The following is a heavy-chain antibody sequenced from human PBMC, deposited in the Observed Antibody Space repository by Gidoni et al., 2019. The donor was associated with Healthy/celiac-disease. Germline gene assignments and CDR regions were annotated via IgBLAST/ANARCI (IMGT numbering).Heavy chain of an antibody. V-gene: IGHV1-18*01. CDR2: ISAYNGDT. J-gene: IGHJ5*02. Sequence: QVQLVQSGAVVKKPGASVKVSCKASGYTSTSYGICWVRQAPGQGLERMGWISAYNGDTNYAQKLQGRVTMTTDTSTSTAYMELRSLRSDDTAVYYCARDSTVTTFWWFDPWGQGTLVTVSS. CDR1: GYTSTSYG. CDR3: ARDSTVTTFWWFDP. D-gene: IGHD4-17*01.